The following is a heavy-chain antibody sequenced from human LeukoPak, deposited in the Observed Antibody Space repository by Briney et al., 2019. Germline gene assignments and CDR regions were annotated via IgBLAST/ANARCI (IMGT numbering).Heavy chain of an antibody. CDR3: ARGGIVVVPAAEPDYYYYMGV. CDR2: IYYSGST. D-gene: IGHD2-2*01. Sequence: SGTLSLTCTVSGGSISSYYWSWIRQPPGKGLEWIGYIYYSGSTNYNPSLKSRVTISVDTSKNQFSLKLSSVTAADTAVYYCARGGIVVVPAAEPDYYYYMGVWGKGTTVTISS. V-gene: IGHV4-59*01. CDR1: GGSISSYY. J-gene: IGHJ6*03.